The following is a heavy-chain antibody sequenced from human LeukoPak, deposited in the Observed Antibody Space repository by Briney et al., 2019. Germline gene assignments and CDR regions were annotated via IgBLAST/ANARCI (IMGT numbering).Heavy chain of an antibody. V-gene: IGHV3-30-3*01. D-gene: IGHD6-13*01. CDR1: GFTFSSYA. J-gene: IGHJ4*02. CDR3: ARDQGGPHSSSWYCDY. CDR2: ISYDGSNK. Sequence: GRSLRLSCAASGFTFSSYAMHWVRQAPGKGLEWVAVISYDGSNKYYADSVKGRFTISRDNSKNTLYLQMNSLRAEDTAVYYCARDQGGPHSSSWYCDYWGQGTLVTVSS.